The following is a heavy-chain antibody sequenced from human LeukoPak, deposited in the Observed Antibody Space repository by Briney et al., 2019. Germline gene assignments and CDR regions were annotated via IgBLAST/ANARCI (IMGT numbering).Heavy chain of an antibody. CDR2: MNPNSGNT. CDR1: GYTFTSYD. CDR3: ARGRLSQDSSGYYLGYYYYYYMDV. Sequence: GASVKVSCKASGYTFTSYDINWVRQATGQGLEWMGWMNPNSGNTGYAQKFQGRVTITRNTSISTAYMELSSLRSEDTAVYYCARGRLSQDSSGYYLGYYYYYYMDVWGKGTTVTVSS. J-gene: IGHJ6*03. D-gene: IGHD3-22*01. V-gene: IGHV1-8*03.